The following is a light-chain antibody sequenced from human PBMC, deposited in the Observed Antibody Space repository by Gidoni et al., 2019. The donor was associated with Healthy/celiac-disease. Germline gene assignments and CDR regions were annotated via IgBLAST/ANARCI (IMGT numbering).Light chain of an antibody. Sequence: IVMMQSPAPLYVSPGERATLPCRASQSVSSYLAWYQQKPGQAPRLLIYGASTRATGIPARFSGSGSGTEFTLTISSLQSEDFAIYYCQQYNSWPRTFGQGTKVEIK. CDR2: GAS. CDR1: QSVSSY. J-gene: IGKJ1*01. V-gene: IGKV3-15*01. CDR3: QQYNSWPRT.